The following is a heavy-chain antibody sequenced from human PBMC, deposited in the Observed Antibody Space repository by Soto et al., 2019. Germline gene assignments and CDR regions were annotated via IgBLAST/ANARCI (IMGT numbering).Heavy chain of an antibody. J-gene: IGHJ4*02. CDR1: SGSISSTFW. V-gene: IGHV4-4*02. Sequence: SETLSLTCAVTSGSISSTFWWSWVRQSPGKGLEWIGEIGHSGSTNCNPSLKSRVTLSIDQSKNQFSLSLTSVTAADTAVYYCVNQTYSYSWHYWGQGTLVTVSS. D-gene: IGHD1-26*01. CDR3: VNQTYSYSWHY. CDR2: IGHSGST.